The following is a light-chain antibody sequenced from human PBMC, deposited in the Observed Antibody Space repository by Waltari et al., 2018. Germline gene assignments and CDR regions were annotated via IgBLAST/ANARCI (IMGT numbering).Light chain of an antibody. CDR3: QHYVRLPAT. J-gene: IGKJ1*01. CDR2: DAS. CDR1: PRVGRS. Sequence: EIVLTQSPGTLSLSPGERATLACRASPRVGRSLAWYQQKPGKAPRLLIYDASRRATGIPDMFSGSGSGTDFSLTISTLEPEDFAVYYCQHYVRLPATFGQGTKVEI. V-gene: IGKV3-20*01.